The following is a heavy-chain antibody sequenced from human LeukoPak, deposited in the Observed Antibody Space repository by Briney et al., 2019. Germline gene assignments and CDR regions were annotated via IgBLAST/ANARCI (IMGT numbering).Heavy chain of an antibody. D-gene: IGHD2-21*02. CDR3: ARGTWTVTDRYFDL. V-gene: IGHV4-39*07. CDR1: GGSISSSSYY. Sequence: SETLSLTCTVSGGSISSSSYYWGWIRQPPGKGLEWIGSIYYSGSTYYNPSLKSRVTISVDTSKNQFSLKLSSVTAADTAVYYCARGTWTVTDRYFDLWGRGTLLTVSS. J-gene: IGHJ2*01. CDR2: IYYSGST.